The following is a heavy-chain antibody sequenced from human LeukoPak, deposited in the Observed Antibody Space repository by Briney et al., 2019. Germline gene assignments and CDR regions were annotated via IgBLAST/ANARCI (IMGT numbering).Heavy chain of an antibody. CDR2: IYYSGST. CDR1: GGSISSYY. D-gene: IGHD3-10*01. J-gene: IGHJ4*02. Sequence: PSETLSLTCTVSGGSISSYYWSWIRQPPGKGLEWIGYIYYSGSTNYNPSLKSRVTISVDTSKNQFSLKLSSVTAADTAVYYCARGRNYYGSVDYWGQGTLVTVSP. V-gene: IGHV4-59*01. CDR3: ARGRNYYGSVDY.